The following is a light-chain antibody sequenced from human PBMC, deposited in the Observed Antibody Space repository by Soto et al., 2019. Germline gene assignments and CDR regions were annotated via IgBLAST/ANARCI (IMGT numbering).Light chain of an antibody. CDR1: QSVRRF. CDR3: QQRSDWAIS. J-gene: IGKJ5*01. Sequence: EILLTQSPATLSLSPGERATLSCRASQSVRRFLAWYQQKPGQAPRLLIYDASNRATGIPARFSGSGSGTDFTLTISSLEPEDFAVYYCQQRSDWAISFGQGTRLEI. V-gene: IGKV3-11*01. CDR2: DAS.